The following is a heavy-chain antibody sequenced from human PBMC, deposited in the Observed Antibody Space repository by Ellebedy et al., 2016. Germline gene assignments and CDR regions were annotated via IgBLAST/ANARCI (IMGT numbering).Heavy chain of an antibody. V-gene: IGHV1-2*04. CDR2: INPNSGGT. CDR1: GYTFTGYY. Sequence: ASVKVSCKASGYTFTGYYMHWVRQAPGQGLEWMGWINPNSGGTNYAQKFQGWVTMTRDTSISTAYMELSRLRSDDTAVYYCARADILTGYYMGYFDYWGQGTLVTVSS. CDR3: ARADILTGYYMGYFDY. D-gene: IGHD3-9*01. J-gene: IGHJ4*02.